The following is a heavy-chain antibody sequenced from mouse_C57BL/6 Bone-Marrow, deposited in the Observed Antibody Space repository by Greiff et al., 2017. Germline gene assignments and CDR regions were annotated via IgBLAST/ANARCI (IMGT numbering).Heavy chain of an antibody. CDR3: ARHGDYDYARDY. D-gene: IGHD2-4*01. CDR1: GFTFSDYY. Sequence: EVMLVESGGGLVQPGGSLKLSCAASGFTFSDYYMYWVRQTPEKRLEWVAYISNGGGSTYYPDTVKGRFTISRDNAKNTQYLQMSRLKSEDTAMYYCARHGDYDYARDYWGQGTSVTVSS. V-gene: IGHV5-12*01. J-gene: IGHJ4*01. CDR2: ISNGGGST.